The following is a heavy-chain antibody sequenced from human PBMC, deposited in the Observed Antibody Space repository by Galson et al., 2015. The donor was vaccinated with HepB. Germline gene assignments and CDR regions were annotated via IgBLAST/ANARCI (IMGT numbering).Heavy chain of an antibody. Sequence: SETLSLTCTVSGASISSYYWTWIRQPPGKRLEWIGYIYYTGSTNYNPSLKSRLTISIDTSKNHFSLRLSSVTAADTAVYYCARSLSPTRWFDPWGQGILVTVSS. J-gene: IGHJ5*02. CDR1: GASISSYY. CDR3: ARSLSPTRWFDP. CDR2: IYYTGST. D-gene: IGHD1-1*01. V-gene: IGHV4-59*01.